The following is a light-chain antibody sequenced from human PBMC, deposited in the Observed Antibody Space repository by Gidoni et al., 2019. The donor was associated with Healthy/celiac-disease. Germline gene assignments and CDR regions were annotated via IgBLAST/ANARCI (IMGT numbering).Light chain of an antibody. CDR2: DAS. CDR3: RQRSNWPQVT. CDR1: QSVSSY. V-gene: IGKV3-11*01. Sequence: EIVLTQSSATLSLSPGERATLSCRASQSVSSYLAWYQQNPGQAPRLLIYDASNRATGIPARFSGSGSGTDFTLTISSLEPEDCAVYYCRQRSNWPQVTFGQGTRLEIK. J-gene: IGKJ5*01.